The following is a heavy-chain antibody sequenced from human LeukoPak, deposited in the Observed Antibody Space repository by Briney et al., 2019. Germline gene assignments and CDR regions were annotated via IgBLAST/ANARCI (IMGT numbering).Heavy chain of an antibody. J-gene: IGHJ4*02. CDR2: IIPILGIA. D-gene: IGHD1-1*01. V-gene: IGHV1-69*04. Sequence: ASVKVSCKASGGTFSSYVISWVRQAPGQGLEWMGRIIPILGIANYAQKFQGRVTITADKSTSTAYMELRSLRSEDTAVYYCESKSEEARTGTRDYWGQGTLVTVSS. CDR3: ESKSEEARTGTRDY. CDR1: GGTFSSYV.